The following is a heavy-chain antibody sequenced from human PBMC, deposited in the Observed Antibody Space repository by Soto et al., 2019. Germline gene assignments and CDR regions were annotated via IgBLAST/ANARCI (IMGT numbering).Heavy chain of an antibody. D-gene: IGHD3-22*01. V-gene: IGHV3-23*01. CDR1: GFTFSSYA. CDR3: AKSPGMYFYDSSGYYHYDY. Sequence: PGGSLRLSCAASGFTFSSYAMSWVRQAPGKGLEWVSAISGSGVSTYYADSVKGRFTISRDNSKNTLYLQMNSLRAEDTAVYYCAKSPGMYFYDSSGYYHYDYRGPGTPVTVSS. CDR2: ISGSGVST. J-gene: IGHJ4*02.